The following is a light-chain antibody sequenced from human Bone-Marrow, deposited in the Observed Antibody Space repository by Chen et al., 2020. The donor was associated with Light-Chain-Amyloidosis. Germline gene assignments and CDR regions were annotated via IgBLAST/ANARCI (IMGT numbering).Light chain of an antibody. CDR2: EDT. Sequence: SYELTQPPSVSVSPGQTARITCSGDDLPTKYAYWYQQKPGQAPVLVIHEDTERPSGISERVSGSSSGTTATLTISGVQAEDEADYHCQSADSSGTYEVIFGGGTKLTVL. V-gene: IGLV3-25*03. CDR1: DLPTKY. J-gene: IGLJ2*01. CDR3: QSADSSGTYEVI.